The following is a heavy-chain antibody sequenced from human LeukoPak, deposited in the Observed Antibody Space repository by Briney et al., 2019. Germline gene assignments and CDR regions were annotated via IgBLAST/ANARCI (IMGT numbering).Heavy chain of an antibody. J-gene: IGHJ4*02. V-gene: IGHV5-51*01. Sequence: GESLKISCKGSGYSFTSYWIGWVRQMPGKGLEWMGIIYPGDSDTRYSPSFQGQVTISADKSISTAYLQWSTLKAADTAMYYCARLDSSSWYRYFDYWDQGTLVTVSS. CDR1: GYSFTSYW. D-gene: IGHD6-13*01. CDR3: ARLDSSSWYRYFDY. CDR2: IYPGDSDT.